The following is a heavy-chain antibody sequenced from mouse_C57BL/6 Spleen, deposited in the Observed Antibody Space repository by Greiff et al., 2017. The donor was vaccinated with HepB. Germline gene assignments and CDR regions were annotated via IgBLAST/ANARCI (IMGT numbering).Heavy chain of an antibody. D-gene: IGHD1-1*01. CDR2: INYDGSST. CDR3: ARGYYGSSPWFAY. CDR1: GFTFSDYY. J-gene: IGHJ3*01. Sequence: EVMLVESEGGLVQPGRSMKLSCTASGFTFSDYYMAWVRQVPEKGLEWVANINYDGSSTYYLDSLKSRFIISRDNAKNILYLQMSSLKSEDTATYYCARGYYGSSPWFAYWGQGTLVTVSA. V-gene: IGHV5-16*01.